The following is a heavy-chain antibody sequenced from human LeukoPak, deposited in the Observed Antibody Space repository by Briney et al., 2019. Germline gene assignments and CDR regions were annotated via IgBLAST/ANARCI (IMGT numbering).Heavy chain of an antibody. D-gene: IGHD3-3*01. J-gene: IGHJ4*02. CDR2: FGHNGGIT. CDR1: GFTFSSYA. Sequence: PGGSLRLSCAASGFTFSSYAMSWVRQAPGKGLEWVSGFGHNGGITYSDSVKGRFTISRDNSKNTLFLQMNSLRADDTAVYFCAKQAGWGGYFSFLPFDFWGRGTLVTVSS. CDR3: AKQAGWGGYFSFLPFDF. V-gene: IGHV3-23*01.